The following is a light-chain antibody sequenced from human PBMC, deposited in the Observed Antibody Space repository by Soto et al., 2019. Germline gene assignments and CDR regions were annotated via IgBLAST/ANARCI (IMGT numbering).Light chain of an antibody. J-gene: IGLJ2*01. CDR2: EVS. CDR1: SSDVGGYNY. V-gene: IGLV2-8*01. CDR3: SSYGGSNNVL. Sequence: QPVLTQPPSASGSPGQSVTISCTGTSSDVGGYNYVSWYQQYPGKAPTLMIYEVSKRPSRVPDRFSGSKSGNTASLTVSGLQAEDEADYYCSSYGGSNNVLFGGGTKLTVL.